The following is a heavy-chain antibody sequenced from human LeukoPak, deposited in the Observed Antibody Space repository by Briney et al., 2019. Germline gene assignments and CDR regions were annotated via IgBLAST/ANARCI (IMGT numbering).Heavy chain of an antibody. Sequence: PGGSLRLSCTASGFTFSNYGMHWVRQAPGKGLEWVAFIRYDGRNTYYADSVKGRFTISRDNSKNTVSLQMNSLRGDDTAVYYCAKDDAWGRYKDWGQGTLVTVSS. CDR2: IRYDGRNT. D-gene: IGHD3-16*01. CDR3: AKDDAWGRYKD. J-gene: IGHJ1*01. CDR1: GFTFSNYG. V-gene: IGHV3-30*02.